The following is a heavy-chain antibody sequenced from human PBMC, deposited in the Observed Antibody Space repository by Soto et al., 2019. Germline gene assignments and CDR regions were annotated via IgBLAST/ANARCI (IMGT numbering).Heavy chain of an antibody. CDR1: GFTFSSYA. D-gene: IGHD3-10*01. Sequence: HPGGSLRLSCAASGFTFSSYAMSWVRQAPGKGLEWVSAISGSGGSTYYADSVKGRFTISRDNSKNTLYLQMNSLRAEDTAVYYYAKPYYYGSGSRPALYYFDYRGQGTQVTVCS. J-gene: IGHJ4*02. CDR2: ISGSGGST. CDR3: AKPYYYGSGSRPALYYFDY. V-gene: IGHV3-23*01.